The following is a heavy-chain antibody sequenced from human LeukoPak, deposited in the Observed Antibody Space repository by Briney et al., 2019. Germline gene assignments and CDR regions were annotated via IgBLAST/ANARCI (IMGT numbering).Heavy chain of an antibody. J-gene: IGHJ4*02. CDR3: ARDIVNGPFVISLES. D-gene: IGHD2-21*01. Sequence: GGSLRLSCAASGFSLSTYEMNWIRQVPGKGLEWVSHISSGGNTQYYADSVRGRFTMSRDNAKNSLDLQMNSLRTEDTAVYYCARDIVNGPFVISLESWGQGALVTVSS. CDR2: ISSGGNTQ. V-gene: IGHV3-48*03. CDR1: GFSLSTYE.